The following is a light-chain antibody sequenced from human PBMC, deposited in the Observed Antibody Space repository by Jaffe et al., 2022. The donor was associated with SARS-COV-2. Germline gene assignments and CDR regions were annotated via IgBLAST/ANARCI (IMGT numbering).Light chain of an antibody. J-gene: IGKJ2*01. Sequence: DIQMTQSPSSLSASVGDRVTITCRASQSISSYLNWFQQKPGKAPKLLIYAASSLQSGVPSRLSGSGSGTDFTLTISNLQPEDFATYFCQQSYSIPYTFGQGTKLEIK. CDR2: AAS. CDR1: QSISSY. CDR3: QQSYSIPYT. V-gene: IGKV1-39*01.